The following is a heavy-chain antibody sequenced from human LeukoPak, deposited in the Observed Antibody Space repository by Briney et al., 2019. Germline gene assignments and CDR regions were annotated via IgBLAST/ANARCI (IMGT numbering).Heavy chain of an antibody. Sequence: GGSLRLSCAAPGFTFSNYGMHWVRQAPGKGLEWVAVISYDGSDNYYADSVKGRFTISRDNSKNKLYLQMNSLRAEDTAVYYCAKVSRQWELVYWFDPWGQGTLVTVSS. J-gene: IGHJ5*02. D-gene: IGHD1-26*01. CDR2: ISYDGSDN. V-gene: IGHV3-30*18. CDR3: AKVSRQWELVYWFDP. CDR1: GFTFSNYG.